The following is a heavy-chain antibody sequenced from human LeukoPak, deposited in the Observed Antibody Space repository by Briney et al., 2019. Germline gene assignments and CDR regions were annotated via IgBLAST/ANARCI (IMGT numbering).Heavy chain of an antibody. J-gene: IGHJ5*02. Sequence: GGSLRLSCAASGFTFSDSYMSWIRQAPGKGLEWVAVVSNAGMTKYYVDSVKGRFTISRDNSKNTVYLQMNSLRAEDTAVYFCAKDSGVAAAGSIDPWAREPWSPSPQ. CDR1: GFTFSDSY. CDR3: AKDSGVAAAGSIDP. CDR2: VSNAGMTK. D-gene: IGHD6-13*01. V-gene: IGHV3-30*18.